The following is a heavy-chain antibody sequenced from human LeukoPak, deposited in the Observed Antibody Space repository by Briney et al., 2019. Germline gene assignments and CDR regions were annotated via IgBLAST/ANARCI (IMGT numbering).Heavy chain of an antibody. D-gene: IGHD3-22*01. CDR3: AREYDSSGYFDY. V-gene: IGHV4-59*01. CDR1: GGSISSYY. J-gene: IGHJ4*02. CDR2: IYYSGST. Sequence: NPSETLSLTCTVSGGSISSYYWSWIRQPPGKGLEWIGYIYYSGSTNYNPSLKSRVTISVDTSKNQFSLKLSSVTAADTAVYYCAREYDSSGYFDYWGQGTLVTVSS.